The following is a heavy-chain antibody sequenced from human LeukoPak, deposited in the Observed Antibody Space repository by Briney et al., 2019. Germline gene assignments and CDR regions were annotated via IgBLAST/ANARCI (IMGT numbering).Heavy chain of an antibody. J-gene: IGHJ4*02. D-gene: IGHD6-19*01. Sequence: SETLSLTCTVSGGSISSSSYYWGWIRQPPGKGLEWIGSIYYSGSTYYNPSLKSRVTISVDTSKNQFSLKLSSVTAADTAVYYCASGRLALVAGLFDYWGQGTLVTVSS. CDR3: ASGRLALVAGLFDY. CDR1: GGSISSSSYY. CDR2: IYYSGST. V-gene: IGHV4-39*01.